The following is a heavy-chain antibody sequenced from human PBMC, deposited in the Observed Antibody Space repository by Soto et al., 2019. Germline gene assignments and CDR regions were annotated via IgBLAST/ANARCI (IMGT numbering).Heavy chain of an antibody. CDR2: IYYSGST. D-gene: IGHD3-9*01. Sequence: TWTFSGSVNISGVYDSIWIRQHPGKGLEWIGYIYYSGSTYYNPSLKSRVTISVDTSKNQFSLKLSSVTAADTAVYYCARDGGRVLTGYYINAFDIWGQGTMVTVSS. CDR3: ARDGGRVLTGYYINAFDI. J-gene: IGHJ3*02. CDR1: GSVNISGVYD. V-gene: IGHV4-31*02.